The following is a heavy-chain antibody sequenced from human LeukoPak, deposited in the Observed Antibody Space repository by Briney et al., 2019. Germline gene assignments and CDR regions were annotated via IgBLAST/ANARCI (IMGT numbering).Heavy chain of an antibody. D-gene: IGHD4-23*01. Sequence: PGGSLRLSCAASGFTFANYAMSWVRQAPGKGPEWASSVSGSGGETHSTDSVRGRFTISRDNSKGTLYLQMSSLRAEDTAVYYCAEVPHYGGNSPYFDSWGQGTLVTVSS. CDR2: VSGSGGET. CDR1: GFTFANYA. CDR3: AEVPHYGGNSPYFDS. J-gene: IGHJ4*02. V-gene: IGHV3-23*01.